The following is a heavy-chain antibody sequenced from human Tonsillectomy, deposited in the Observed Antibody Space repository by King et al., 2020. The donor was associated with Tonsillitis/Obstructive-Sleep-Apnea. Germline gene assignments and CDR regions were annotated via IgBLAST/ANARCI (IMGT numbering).Heavy chain of an antibody. Sequence: DVQLVESGGVVVQPGGSLRLSCAASGFTFDDVTMHWVRQAPGKGLEWVSLISLDGDSTHYGDSVGGRFTISRDNSKNSLYLQMNSLRTEDTALYYCAKDKNSLRLTGTTIFDYWGQGTLVTVSS. V-gene: IGHV3-43*01. CDR1: GFTFDDVT. CDR3: AKDKNSLRLTGTTIFDY. CDR2: ISLDGDST. J-gene: IGHJ4*02. D-gene: IGHD1-20*01.